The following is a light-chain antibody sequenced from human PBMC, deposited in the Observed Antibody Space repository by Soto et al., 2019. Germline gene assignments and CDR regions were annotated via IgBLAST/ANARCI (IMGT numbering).Light chain of an antibody. CDR3: MQRIELPT. J-gene: IGKJ4*01. V-gene: IGKV2-40*01. CDR1: QSLLDSDDGNTY. CDR2: SVS. Sequence: DLVLTQTPLSLPVTPGEPASISCTSSQSLLDSDDGNTYLDWYLQKPGQSPQLLIYSVSYRASGVPDRFSGSGSGTDFTLKISGVEAEDVGIYYCMQRIELPTFGGGTRVEIK.